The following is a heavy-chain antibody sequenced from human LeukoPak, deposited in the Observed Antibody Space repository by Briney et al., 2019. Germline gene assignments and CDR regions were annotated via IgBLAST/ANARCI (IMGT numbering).Heavy chain of an antibody. CDR3: ARDTSGYVSVHNWFDP. J-gene: IGHJ5*02. CDR1: GGSISSGSYY. Sequence: SQTLSLTCTVSGGSISSGSYYWSWIRQPAGKGLEWIGRIYTSGSTNYNPSLKCRVTISVDTSKNQFSLKLSSVTAEDTAVYYCARDTSGYVSVHNWFDPWGQGTLVTVSS. CDR2: IYTSGST. V-gene: IGHV4-61*02. D-gene: IGHD5-12*01.